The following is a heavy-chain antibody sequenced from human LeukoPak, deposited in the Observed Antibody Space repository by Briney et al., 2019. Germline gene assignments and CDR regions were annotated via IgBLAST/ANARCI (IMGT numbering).Heavy chain of an antibody. J-gene: IGHJ6*03. D-gene: IGHD4-11*01. Sequence: SETLSLACTVSGGSHRSYYWSWIRQPPGEGLEWIGYIYTSGSTNYNPSLKSRVTLSVDTSKNQFSLKLSSVTAADTAVYYCARGADNYSNSYHYYYYMDVWGKGTTVTVSS. CDR1: GGSHRSYY. V-gene: IGHV4-4*09. CDR3: ARGADNYSNSYHYYYYMDV. CDR2: IYTSGST.